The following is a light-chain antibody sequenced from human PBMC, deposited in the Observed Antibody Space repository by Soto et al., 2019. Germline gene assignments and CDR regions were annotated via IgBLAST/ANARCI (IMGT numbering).Light chain of an antibody. CDR2: GAS. V-gene: IGKV3-20*01. CDR3: QQYGSSHTFT. Sequence: EIVLTQSPGTLSLSPGERATLSCRASQSVSSSYLAWYQQKPGQAPRLLLYGASSRANGIPARFSSSGSGTNLTLTISRLEPEDFAVYDCQQYGSSHTFTFGQGTRLEIK. J-gene: IGKJ5*01. CDR1: QSVSSSY.